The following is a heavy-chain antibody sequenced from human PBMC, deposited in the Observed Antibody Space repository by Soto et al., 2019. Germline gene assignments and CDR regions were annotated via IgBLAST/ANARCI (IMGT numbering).Heavy chain of an antibody. D-gene: IGHD3-22*01. CDR2: IYWNDDE. CDR1: GFSLTTSGGG. CDR3: ADSSRYDTSSHYSGIQYYFDY. Sequence: ESGPTLVNPTHTLTLTCTFSGFSLTTSGGGVGWIRQPPGKALDWLALIYWNDDERYSSSLKSSLTFTKGTSENQVVLTLTNMDPVDSDTYYSADSSRYDTSSHYSGIQYYFDYLGQGTLVTVSS. V-gene: IGHV2-5*01. J-gene: IGHJ4*02.